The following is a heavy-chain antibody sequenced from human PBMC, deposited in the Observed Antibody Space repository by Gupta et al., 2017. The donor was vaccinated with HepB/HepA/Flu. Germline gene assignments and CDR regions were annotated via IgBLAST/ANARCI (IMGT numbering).Heavy chain of an antibody. CDR1: GGSISGSSYY. CDR2: IYYSGNT. CDR3: ARLFPEQSVEY. V-gene: IGHV4-39*01. J-gene: IGHJ4*02. D-gene: IGHD6-19*01. Sequence: QLQESGPGLVKPSETLSLTCTVSGGSISGSSYYWGWVRQSPGKGLEWVGTIYYSGNTYYNPSLKSRVTISVDTSKNQVSLNLTSVTAADTAVYYCARLFPEQSVEYWGRGTLVTVSS.